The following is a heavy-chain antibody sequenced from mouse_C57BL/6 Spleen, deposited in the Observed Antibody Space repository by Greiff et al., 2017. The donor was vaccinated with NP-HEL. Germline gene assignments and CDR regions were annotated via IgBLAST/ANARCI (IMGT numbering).Heavy chain of an antibody. Sequence: EVQVVESGGDLVKPGGSLKLSCAASGFTFSSYGMSWVRQTPDKRLEWVATISSGGSYTSYPDSVKGRFTISRDNAKNTLYLQMSSLKSEDTAMYYCARHDGLTGPFAYWGQGTLVTVSA. D-gene: IGHD4-1*01. CDR3: ARHDGLTGPFAY. J-gene: IGHJ3*01. CDR2: ISSGGSYT. V-gene: IGHV5-6*01. CDR1: GFTFSSYG.